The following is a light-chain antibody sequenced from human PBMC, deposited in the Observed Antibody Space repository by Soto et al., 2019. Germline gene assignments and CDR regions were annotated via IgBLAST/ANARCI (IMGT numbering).Light chain of an antibody. V-gene: IGLV1-40*01. CDR1: SSNIGTGYD. J-gene: IGLJ1*01. Sequence: QSVLTQPPSVSGAPGQRVTISCTGSSSNIGTGYDVHWYQQVPGTAPKLLIYGNTNRPSGVPDRFFGSKSGTSASLAITGLQAEDEADYFCQSYDSSLSEYVFGTGTKVTVL. CDR2: GNT. CDR3: QSYDSSLSEYV.